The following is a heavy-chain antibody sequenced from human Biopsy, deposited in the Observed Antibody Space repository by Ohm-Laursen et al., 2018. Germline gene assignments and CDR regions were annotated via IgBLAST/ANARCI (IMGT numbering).Heavy chain of an antibody. CDR3: ARESALKWYQSLSYFNGMDV. V-gene: IGHV3-21*01. Sequence: SLRLSCAASGFDFSDYSMSWVRQAPGKGLEWVSSVTTTSSYIYYADSVKGRFTISRDNAKNSLYLQMNSLRAEDTAVYYCARESALKWYQSLSYFNGMDVRGQGTTVTVSS. D-gene: IGHD2-2*01. CDR1: GFDFSDYS. CDR2: VTTTSSYI. J-gene: IGHJ6*02.